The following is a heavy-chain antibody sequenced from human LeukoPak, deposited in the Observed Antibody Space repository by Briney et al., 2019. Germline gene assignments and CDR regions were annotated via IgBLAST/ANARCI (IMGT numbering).Heavy chain of an antibody. D-gene: IGHD3-22*01. CDR2: INPSGGST. CDR1: GYTFTGYY. J-gene: IGHJ4*02. Sequence: ASVKVSCKASGYTFTGYYMHWVRQAPGQGLEWMGIINPSGGSTSYAQKFQGRVTMTRDMSTSTVYMELSSLRSEDTAVYYCARYYYDSSGYQTPNFDYWGQGTLVTVSS. CDR3: ARYYYDSSGYQTPNFDY. V-gene: IGHV1-46*01.